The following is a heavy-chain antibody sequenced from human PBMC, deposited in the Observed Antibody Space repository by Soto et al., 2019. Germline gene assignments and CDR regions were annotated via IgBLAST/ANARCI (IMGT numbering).Heavy chain of an antibody. CDR2: ISSSSSTI. CDR3: ARDPTRAEFDY. J-gene: IGHJ4*02. V-gene: IGHV3-48*01. Sequence: EVQLVESGGGLVQPGGSLRLSCAASGFTFSSYSMNCVRQAPGKGLEWVSYISSSSSTIYYADSVKGRFTISRDNAKNSLYLQMNSLRAEDTAVYDCARDPTRAEFDYWGQGTLVTVSS. CDR1: GFTFSSYS.